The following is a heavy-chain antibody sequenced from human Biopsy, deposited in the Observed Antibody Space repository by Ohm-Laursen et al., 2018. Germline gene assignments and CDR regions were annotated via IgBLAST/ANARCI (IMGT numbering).Heavy chain of an antibody. D-gene: IGHD5/OR15-5a*01. V-gene: IGHV1-2*05. J-gene: IGHJ5*02. CDR2: INPHTGVT. CDR1: GYDFLDFH. CDR3: ARPLGGVSTIGFDP. Sequence: ASVKVSCKASGYDFLDFHIHWVRQVPGQGLEWIGHINPHTGVTKYAQKFLDRITVTGDTSISTAYMDLSRLTSADTGIYYCARPLGGVSTIGFDPWGQGTLVIVSS.